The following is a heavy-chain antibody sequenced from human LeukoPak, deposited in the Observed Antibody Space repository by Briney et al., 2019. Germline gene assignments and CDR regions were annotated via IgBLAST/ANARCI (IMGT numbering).Heavy chain of an antibody. D-gene: IGHD3-10*01. Sequence: SETLSLTCAVYGGSFSGYYWSWIRQPPGKGLEWIGEINHSGSTNYNPSLKSRVTISVDTSKNQFSLKLSSVTAADTAVYYCARVRGYYYGSGSYYPFDYWGQGTLVTVSS. CDR3: ARVRGYYYGSGSYYPFDY. CDR2: INHSGST. CDR1: GGSFSGYY. V-gene: IGHV4-34*01. J-gene: IGHJ4*02.